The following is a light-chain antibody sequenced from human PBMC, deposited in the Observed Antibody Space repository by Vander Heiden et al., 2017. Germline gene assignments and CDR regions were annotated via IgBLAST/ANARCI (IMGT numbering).Light chain of an antibody. V-gene: IGLV3-1*01. J-gene: IGLJ2*01. CDR1: KLGNKY. CDR3: QAWDSNTAV. CDR2: QDS. Sequence: SYELTQPPSVSVSPGQTASITCSGDKLGNKYACWYQQRPGQSPVLDIYQDSKRPSGIPERFSGSNSGNTATLTISETQAMDEANYYCQAWDSNTAVFGGGTKLSVL.